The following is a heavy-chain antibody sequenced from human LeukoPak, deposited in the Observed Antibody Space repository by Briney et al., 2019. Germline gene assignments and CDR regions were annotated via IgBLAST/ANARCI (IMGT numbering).Heavy chain of an antibody. CDR3: ARVTWHYYDSSGYYYPYYYYYYMDV. CDR2: IYYSGST. Sequence: SETLSLTCTVSGGSISSHYWSWIRQPPGKGLEWIGYIYYSGSTNYNPSLKSRVTISVDTSKNQFSLKLSSVTAADTAVYYCARVTWHYYDSSGYYYPYYYYYYMDVWGKGTTVTVSS. CDR1: GGSISSHY. J-gene: IGHJ6*03. D-gene: IGHD3-22*01. V-gene: IGHV4-59*11.